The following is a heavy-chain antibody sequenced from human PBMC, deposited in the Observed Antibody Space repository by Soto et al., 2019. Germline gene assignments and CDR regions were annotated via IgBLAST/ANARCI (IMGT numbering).Heavy chain of an antibody. Sequence: GASVKVSCKASGYTFTNYYIHWVRQAPGQGLEWMGVINPTGGRASYAPKFQGRVTLTRDTSTSTAYMELRSLRSDDTAIYYCTREGSAPYYYYGMDAWGQGTTVTVSS. CDR2: INPTGGRA. D-gene: IGHD3-10*01. V-gene: IGHV1-46*01. J-gene: IGHJ6*02. CDR1: GYTFTNYY. CDR3: TREGSAPYYYYGMDA.